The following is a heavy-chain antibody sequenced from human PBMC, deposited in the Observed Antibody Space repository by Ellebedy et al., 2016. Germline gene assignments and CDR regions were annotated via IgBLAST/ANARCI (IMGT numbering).Heavy chain of an antibody. J-gene: IGHJ4*02. D-gene: IGHD2-21*02. V-gene: IGHV4-38-2*02. Sequence: SETLSLTCSVSGYSIRSGYYWGWIRQPPGKGLEWIGSMHQSGITYYNPSLNSRVAISIDTSKNQFSLRLSSVTAADTAVYYCAREVVVTARSFDYWGQGTLVTVSS. CDR3: AREVVVTARSFDY. CDR2: MHQSGIT. CDR1: GYSIRSGYY.